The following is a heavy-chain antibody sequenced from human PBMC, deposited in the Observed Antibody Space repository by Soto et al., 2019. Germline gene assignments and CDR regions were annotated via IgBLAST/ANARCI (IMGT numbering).Heavy chain of an antibody. CDR2: ISTSHGYT. CDR3: VKERDLSGSISGY. Sequence: QVKLVQSGAEVQKPGASVKVSCKAFGYTFTSYGITWVRQAPGQGLEWMGWISTSHGYTSYAQKVQGRVTMTRDTATSTAYIELRSLRSDDTAVYYCVKERDLSGSISGYWGPGSLVTVAS. V-gene: IGHV1-18*01. J-gene: IGHJ4*02. CDR1: GYTFTSYG. D-gene: IGHD1-26*01.